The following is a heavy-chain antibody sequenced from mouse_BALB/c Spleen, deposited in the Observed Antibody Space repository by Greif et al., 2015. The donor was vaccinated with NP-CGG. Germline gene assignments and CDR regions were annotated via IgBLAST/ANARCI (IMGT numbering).Heavy chain of an antibody. V-gene: IGHV3-2*02. J-gene: IGHJ3*01. CDR2: ISYSGST. CDR1: GYSITSDYA. Sequence: EVKLVESGPGLVKPSQSLSLTCTVTGYSITSDYAWNWIRQFPGNKLEWMGYISYSGSTSYNPSLKSRISITRDTSKNQFFLQLNSVTTEDTATYYCARDRSFAYWGQGTLVTVSA. D-gene: IGHD2-14*01. CDR3: ARDRSFAY.